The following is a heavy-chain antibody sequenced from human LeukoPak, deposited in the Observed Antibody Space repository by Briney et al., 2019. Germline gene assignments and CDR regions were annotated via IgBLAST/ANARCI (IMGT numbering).Heavy chain of an antibody. CDR3: ARDSGYNAFDI. V-gene: IGHV3-7*01. J-gene: IGHJ3*02. Sequence: GGSLRLSCAASGFTFDDYTMHWVRQAPGKGLDWLGNINPDGSRINYVDSVKGRFTFSRDNAKNSLFLQMNSLRAEDTAVFYCARDSGYNAFDIWGQGTMVTVSS. D-gene: IGHD5-12*01. CDR2: INPDGSRI. CDR1: GFTFDDYT.